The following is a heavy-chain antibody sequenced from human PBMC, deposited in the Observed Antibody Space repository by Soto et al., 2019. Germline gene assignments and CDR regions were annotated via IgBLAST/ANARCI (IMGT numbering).Heavy chain of an antibody. J-gene: IGHJ4*02. CDR1: GGSIRDYF. Sequence: SETLSLTCTVSGGSIRDYFWTWIRQPPGKGLEWIGYIYYSGRTNYNPSLKSRVSISVDTSKNHLSLQLRSVTAADTAVYYCARVGGDDFGDSGGFDYWGQGTLVTVSS. CDR2: IYYSGRT. V-gene: IGHV4-59*01. D-gene: IGHD4-17*01. CDR3: ARVGGDDFGDSGGFDY.